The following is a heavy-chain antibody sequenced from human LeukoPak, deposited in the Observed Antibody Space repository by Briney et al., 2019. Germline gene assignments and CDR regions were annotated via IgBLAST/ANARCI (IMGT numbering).Heavy chain of an antibody. CDR3: ARWVGSNYDHYYYYMDV. J-gene: IGHJ6*03. CDR2: IIPIFGTA. Sequence: ASLKVSCKASGGTFSSYAISWVRQAPGQGLEWMGGIIPIFGTATYAQKFQGRVTITTDESTSTAYMELSSLRSEDTAVYYCARWVGSNYDHYYYYMDVWGKGTTVTVSS. D-gene: IGHD4-11*01. CDR1: GGTFSSYA. V-gene: IGHV1-69*05.